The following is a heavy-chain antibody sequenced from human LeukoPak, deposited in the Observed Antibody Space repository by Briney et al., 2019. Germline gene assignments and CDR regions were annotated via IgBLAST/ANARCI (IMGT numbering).Heavy chain of an antibody. J-gene: IGHJ3*02. V-gene: IGHV3-30*03. Sequence: GGSLRLSCAASGFTFSSYWMHWVRQAPGKGLEWGAVISYDGSNKYSADSVKGRFTISRDSSKNTLYLQMNSLRAEDTAVYYCARAAVGDAFHICGQGTMVTVSS. CDR2: ISYDGSNK. CDR1: GFTFSSYW. D-gene: IGHD2-2*01. CDR3: ARAAVGDAFHI.